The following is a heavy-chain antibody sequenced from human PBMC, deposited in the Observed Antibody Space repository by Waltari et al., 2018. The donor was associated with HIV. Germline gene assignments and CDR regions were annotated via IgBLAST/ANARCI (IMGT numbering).Heavy chain of an antibody. CDR2: RSYDGSNK. D-gene: IGHD3-3*01. V-gene: IGHV3-30*03. CDR3: AMLRFLEWLPEGKGDY. J-gene: IGHJ4*02. Sequence: QVQLVESGGGVVQPGRSLRPSCAASGFTFSSYGMHWVRQAPGKGLEWVAVRSYDGSNKYYADSVKGRFTISRDNSKNTLYLQMNSLRAEDTAVYYCAMLRFLEWLPEGKGDYWGQGTLVTVSS. CDR1: GFTFSSYG.